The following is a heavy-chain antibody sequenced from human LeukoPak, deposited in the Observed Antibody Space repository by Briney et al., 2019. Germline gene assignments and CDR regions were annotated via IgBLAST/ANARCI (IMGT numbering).Heavy chain of an antibody. D-gene: IGHD4-11*01. V-gene: IGHV4-59*01. Sequence: SETLSLTCTVSGGSISSYYWSWIRQPPGKGLEWIGYIYYSGSTNYNPSLKSRVTISVDTSKNQFSLKLSSVTAADTDVYYCARGLPDKGFDPWGHGTLVTVSS. CDR2: IYYSGST. J-gene: IGHJ5*02. CDR1: GGSISSYY. CDR3: ARGLPDKGFDP.